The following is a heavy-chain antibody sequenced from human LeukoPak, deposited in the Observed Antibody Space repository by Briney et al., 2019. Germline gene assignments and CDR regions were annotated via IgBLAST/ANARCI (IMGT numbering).Heavy chain of an antibody. CDR1: GFTFSSYE. CDR2: ISGSGGST. D-gene: IGHD3-16*01. Sequence: QPGGSLRLSCAASGFTFSSYEMNWVRQAPGKGLEWVSAISGSGGSTYYADSVKGRFTISRDNSKNTLYLQMNSLRAEDTAVYYCAKDLRGNPLDYFDYWGQGTLVTVSS. CDR3: AKDLRGNPLDYFDY. J-gene: IGHJ4*02. V-gene: IGHV3-23*01.